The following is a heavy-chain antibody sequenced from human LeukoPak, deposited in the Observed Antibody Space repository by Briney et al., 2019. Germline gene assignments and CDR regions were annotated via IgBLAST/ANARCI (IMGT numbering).Heavy chain of an antibody. D-gene: IGHD6-13*01. CDR1: GGTFSSYA. J-gene: IGHJ3*02. V-gene: IGHV1-69*06. Sequence: SVKVSCKASGGTFSSYAISWVRQAPGQGLEWMGGIIPIFGTANYAQKFQGRVTITADKSTSTAYMELSSLRSEDTAVYYCASRMGVDSSSWYGALDIWGQGTMVTVSS. CDR3: ASRMGVDSSSWYGALDI. CDR2: IIPIFGTA.